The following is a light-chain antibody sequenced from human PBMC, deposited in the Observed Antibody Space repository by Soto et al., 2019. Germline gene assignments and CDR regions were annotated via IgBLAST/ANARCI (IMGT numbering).Light chain of an antibody. CDR1: QTISSW. Sequence: DIQMTQSPSTLSGSVGDRVTITCRASQTISSWLAWYQQKPGKAPKLLIYKASTLKSGVPSRFSGSGSGTEFTLTISSLQSEDFAVYYCQQYINWPPLTFGGGTKVDIK. J-gene: IGKJ4*01. CDR3: QQYINWPPLT. V-gene: IGKV1-5*03. CDR2: KAS.